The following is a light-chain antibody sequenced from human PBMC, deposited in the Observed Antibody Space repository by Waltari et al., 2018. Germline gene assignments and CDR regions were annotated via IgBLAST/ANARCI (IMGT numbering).Light chain of an antibody. CDR2: GAS. V-gene: IGKV1-5*03. Sequence: DIQMTQSPSTLSASVGDRVTITCRASQSISIWLAWYQQKPGKAPKLLIYGASSLESGVPSRFSGSGSGTEFTLSIRSLQPDDFATYYCQQHNTLNTFGQGTKLEIK. CDR3: QQHNTLNT. J-gene: IGKJ2*01. CDR1: QSISIW.